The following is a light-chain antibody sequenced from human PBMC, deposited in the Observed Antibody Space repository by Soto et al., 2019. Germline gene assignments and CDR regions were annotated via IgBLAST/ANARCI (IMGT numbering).Light chain of an antibody. CDR2: GNS. V-gene: IGLV1-40*01. CDR3: QSYDSSLNGVV. Sequence: QSVLTQPPSVSGAPGQGVTISCTGSSSNIGAGYDVHWYQELPGTAPKLLIYGNSNRPSGVPDRFSGSKSGTSASLAITGLQAEDEADYSCQSYDSSLNGVVFGGGTKLTVL. J-gene: IGLJ2*01. CDR1: SSNIGAGYD.